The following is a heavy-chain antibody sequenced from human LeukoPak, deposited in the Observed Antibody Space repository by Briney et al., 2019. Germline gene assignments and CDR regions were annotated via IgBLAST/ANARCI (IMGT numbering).Heavy chain of an antibody. V-gene: IGHV3-33*06. CDR1: GFTFSSYG. CDR2: IWHDGSNK. Sequence: GGSLRLSCAASGFTFSSYGMHWVREAPGKGLEWVAVIWHDGSNKYYADSVEGRFTISRDNSKNTLYLQMNSLRAEDTAVYYCAKDSAYGPPGYWGQGTLVTVSS. CDR3: AKDSAYGPPGY. J-gene: IGHJ4*02. D-gene: IGHD2-21*01.